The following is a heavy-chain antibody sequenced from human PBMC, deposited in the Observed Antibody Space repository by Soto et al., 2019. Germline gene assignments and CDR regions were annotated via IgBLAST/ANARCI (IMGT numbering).Heavy chain of an antibody. CDR3: ARQASYDFWSGYYVDH. CDR2: IYPRDSDT. D-gene: IGHD3-3*01. J-gene: IGHJ5*02. Sequence: XESLKISCKGSGYSFVNYWIARVRQKPGKGLEWVGVIYPRDSDTKYSPSFEGQVTISADKSISTAYLQWSSLKASDTAMYYCARQASYDFWSGYYVDHWGQGTLVTVSS. V-gene: IGHV5-51*01. CDR1: GYSFVNYW.